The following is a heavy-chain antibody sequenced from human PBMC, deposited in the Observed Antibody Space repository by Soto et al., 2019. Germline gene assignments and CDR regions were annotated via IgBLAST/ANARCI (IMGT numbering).Heavy chain of an antibody. V-gene: IGHV3-20*01. D-gene: IGHD2-2*01. Sequence: PGGSLRVSCAASGFTFDDYGMSWVRQAPGKGLEWVSGINWNGGSTGYADSVKGRFTISRDNAKNSLYLQMNSLRAEDTALYHCARARDYPKDCSSTSCRIYYYYYYYMDVWGKGTTVTVSS. J-gene: IGHJ6*03. CDR2: INWNGGST. CDR1: GFTFDDYG. CDR3: ARARDYPKDCSSTSCRIYYYYYYYMDV.